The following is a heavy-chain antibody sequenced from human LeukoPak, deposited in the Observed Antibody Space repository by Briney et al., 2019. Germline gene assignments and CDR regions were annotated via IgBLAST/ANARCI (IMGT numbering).Heavy chain of an antibody. CDR2: INHSGST. Sequence: PSETLSLTCAVYGGSFSGYYWSWLRQPPGKGLEWIGEINHSGSTNYNTSLKSRVTISVDTSKNQFSLKLSSVTAADTAVYYCAKTRIAAAGSGDFDYWGQGTLVTVSS. V-gene: IGHV4-34*01. D-gene: IGHD6-13*01. CDR3: AKTRIAAAGSGDFDY. CDR1: GGSFSGYY. J-gene: IGHJ4*02.